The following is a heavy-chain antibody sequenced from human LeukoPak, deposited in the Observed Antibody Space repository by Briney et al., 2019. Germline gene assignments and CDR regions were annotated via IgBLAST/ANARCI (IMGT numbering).Heavy chain of an antibody. V-gene: IGHV1-24*01. CDR1: GYTLTELS. Sequence: ASVKVSFKVSGYTLTELSMHWVRQAPGEGLEWMGGFDPEDGETIYAQKFQGRVTMTEDTSTDTAYMELSSLRSEDTAVYYCATPQGDYGDYVYAFDIWGQGTMVTVSS. CDR2: FDPEDGET. J-gene: IGHJ3*02. D-gene: IGHD4-17*01. CDR3: ATPQGDYGDYVYAFDI.